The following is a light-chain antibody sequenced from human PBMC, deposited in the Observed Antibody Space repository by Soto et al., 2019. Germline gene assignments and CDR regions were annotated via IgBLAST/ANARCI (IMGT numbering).Light chain of an antibody. CDR2: DTS. J-gene: IGKJ1*01. CDR1: QFVSRR. CDR3: HPRIHLPL. Sequence: QTPSALSLSARERATHSYRASQFVSRRLAWYQQKPGQVPRLLIYDTSTRAPGISARSSGSGSGTDFTLTISSLEPEDFAVYYCHPRIHLPLFGEGTKADIK. V-gene: IGKV3-11*01.